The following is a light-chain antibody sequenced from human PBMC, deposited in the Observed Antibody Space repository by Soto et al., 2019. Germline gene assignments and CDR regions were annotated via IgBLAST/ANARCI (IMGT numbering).Light chain of an antibody. Sequence: DVQMTQSPSSLSASVGDRVTITCWASQGVSGDLCWYQQKPGKASKRLIYAASSLSSGVPSRFSGGGSGTEFTLTISGLQPEDSATYYCQQRYSYPITFGGGTKVEI. J-gene: IGKJ4*01. CDR2: AAS. V-gene: IGKV1-17*01. CDR1: QGVSGD. CDR3: QQRYSYPIT.